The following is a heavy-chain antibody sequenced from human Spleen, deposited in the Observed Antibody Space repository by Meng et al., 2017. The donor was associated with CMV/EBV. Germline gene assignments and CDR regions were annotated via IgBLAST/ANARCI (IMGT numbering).Heavy chain of an antibody. CDR2: ISYDGSNK. Sequence: SGFTFSSYAMHWVRQAPGKGLEWVAVISYDGSNKYYADSVKGRFTISRDNSKNTLYLQMNSLRAEDTAVYYCAKDLDEFVVISPFDDWGQGTLVTVSS. V-gene: IGHV3-30*04. J-gene: IGHJ4*02. D-gene: IGHD3-10*01. CDR3: AKDLDEFVVISPFDD. CDR1: GFTFSSYA.